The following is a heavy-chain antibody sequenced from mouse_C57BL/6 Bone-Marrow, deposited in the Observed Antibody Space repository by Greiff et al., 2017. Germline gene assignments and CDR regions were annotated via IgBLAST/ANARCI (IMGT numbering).Heavy chain of an antibody. V-gene: IGHV1-63*01. J-gene: IGHJ1*03. D-gene: IGHD2-3*01. CDR1: GYTFTNYW. CDR2: IYPGGGYT. Sequence: VQLQQSGAELVRPGTSVKMSCKASGYTFTNYWIGWAKQRPGHGLEWIGDIYPGGGYTNYNAKFKGKATLTADKSSSTAYMQFSSLTSEDSAIYYCARDGFYWYFDVWGTGTTVTVSS. CDR3: ARDGFYWYFDV.